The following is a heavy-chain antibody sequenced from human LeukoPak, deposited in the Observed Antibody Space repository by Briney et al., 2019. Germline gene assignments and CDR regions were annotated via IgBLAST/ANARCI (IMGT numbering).Heavy chain of an antibody. D-gene: IGHD6-13*01. V-gene: IGHV3-23*01. CDR1: GFTFTNYV. CDR3: AAIAAALNY. CDR2: SSGSGGST. J-gene: IGHJ4*02. Sequence: GGSLRLSCAASGFTFTNYVMTWVRQAPGKALEWLSGSSGSGGSTYYADSVKGRFTISRDNSKNTLYLQMNSLRAEDTAVYYCAAIAAALNYWGQGTLVTVSS.